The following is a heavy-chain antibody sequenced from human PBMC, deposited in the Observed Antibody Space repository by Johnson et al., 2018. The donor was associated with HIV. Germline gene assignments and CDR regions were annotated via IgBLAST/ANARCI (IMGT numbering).Heavy chain of an antibody. CDR3: AGAPTYYNFWSGTSGAFDI. V-gene: IGHV3-30-3*01. J-gene: IGHJ3*02. Sequence: QMLLVESGGGVVQPGRSLRLSCAASVFTFSSYAMHWVRQAPGKGLEWVAVISYDGSNKYYADSVKGRFTISRDNSKNTLYLQMNSLRAEDTAVYYCAGAPTYYNFWSGTSGAFDIWGQGTMVTVSS. D-gene: IGHD3-3*01. CDR1: VFTFSSYA. CDR2: ISYDGSNK.